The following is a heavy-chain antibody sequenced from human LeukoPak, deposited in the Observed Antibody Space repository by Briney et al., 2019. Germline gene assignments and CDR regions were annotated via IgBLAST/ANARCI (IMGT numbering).Heavy chain of an antibody. Sequence: SETLSLTCTVSGGSISSSSYYWGWIRQPPGKGLEWIGSIYYSGSTYYNPSLKSRVTISVDTSKNQFSLKLSSVTAADTAVYYCAGQRLYGDYAFDYWGQGTLVTVSS. D-gene: IGHD4-17*01. CDR2: IYYSGST. V-gene: IGHV4-39*07. CDR3: AGQRLYGDYAFDY. J-gene: IGHJ4*02. CDR1: GGSISSSSYY.